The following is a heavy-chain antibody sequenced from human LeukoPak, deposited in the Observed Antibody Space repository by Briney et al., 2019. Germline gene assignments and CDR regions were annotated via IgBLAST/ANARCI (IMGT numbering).Heavy chain of an antibody. Sequence: SGPTLVNPTQTPTLTCTFSGFSLSTSGVGVGWIRQPPGKALGWLALIYWNDDKRYSPSLKSRLTITKDTSKNQVVLTMTNMDPVDTATYYCAHSGTVTTPHDAFDIWGQGTMVTVSS. D-gene: IGHD4-17*01. CDR3: AHSGTVTTPHDAFDI. CDR2: IYWNDDK. V-gene: IGHV2-5*01. J-gene: IGHJ3*02. CDR1: GFSLSTSGVG.